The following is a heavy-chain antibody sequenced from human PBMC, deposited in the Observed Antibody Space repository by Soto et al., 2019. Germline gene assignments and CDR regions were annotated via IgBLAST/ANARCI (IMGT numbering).Heavy chain of an antibody. CDR2: ISGSGDST. D-gene: IGHD4-4*01. V-gene: IGHV3-23*01. Sequence: EVRLLESGGGLVQPGGSLRLSCAASGFTFSSYAMNWVRQAPGKGLQWVSVISGSGDSTYYADSVKGRFTISRDNSKNTLYLQMNSLRAEDTAVYYCARRNSGWYFDLWGRGTLGTVSS. CDR3: ARRNSGWYFDL. CDR1: GFTFSSYA. J-gene: IGHJ2*01.